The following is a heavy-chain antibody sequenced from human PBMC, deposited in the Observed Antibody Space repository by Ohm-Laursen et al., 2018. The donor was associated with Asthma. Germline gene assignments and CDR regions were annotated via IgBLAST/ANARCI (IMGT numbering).Heavy chain of an antibody. CDR2: INPSGGST. CDR1: GYTFTSYY. V-gene: IGHV1-46*03. D-gene: IGHD3-10*01. CDR3: ARGDPFHYGSGSYYNGNYYGMAV. J-gene: IGHJ6*02. Sequence: ASVKVSCKASGYTFTSYYMHWVRQAPGQGLEWMGIINPSGGSTSYAQKFQGRVTMTRDTSTSTVYMELSSLRSEDTAVYYCARGDPFHYGSGSYYNGNYYGMAVWGQGTTVTVSS.